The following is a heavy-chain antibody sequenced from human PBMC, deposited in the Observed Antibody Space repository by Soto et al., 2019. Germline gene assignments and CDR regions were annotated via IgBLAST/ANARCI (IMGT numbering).Heavy chain of an antibody. J-gene: IGHJ4*02. CDR1: GGSLRSGSYY. CDR3: ARDSSGRHDY. V-gene: IGHV4-61*01. Sequence: ETLSLTCTVSGGSLRSGSYYWSCIRQPPGKGLEWIGYIYHGGATTYNASLKSRVTISVYTSKNQFFLKVNSVTAADTAVYFCARDSSGRHDYWGQGTPVTVSS. D-gene: IGHD3-22*01. CDR2: IYHGGAT.